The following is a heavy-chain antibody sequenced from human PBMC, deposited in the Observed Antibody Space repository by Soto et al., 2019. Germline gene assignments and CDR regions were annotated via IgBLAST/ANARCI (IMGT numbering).Heavy chain of an antibody. CDR3: AAPPNRDAYNYGY. D-gene: IGHD5-12*01. Sequence: WVRQARGQRLEWIGWIVVGSGSTKYAQKFQERVTITRDMSTSTAYMELNSLRYEDTAVYYCAAPPNRDAYNYGYWGQGTLVTASS. V-gene: IGHV1-58*01. J-gene: IGHJ4*02. CDR2: IVVGSGST.